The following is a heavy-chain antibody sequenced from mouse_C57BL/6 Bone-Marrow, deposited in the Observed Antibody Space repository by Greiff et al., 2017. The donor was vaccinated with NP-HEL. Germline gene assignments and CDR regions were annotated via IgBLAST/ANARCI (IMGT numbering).Heavy chain of an antibody. CDR3: ARFITTEWYFEV. J-gene: IGHJ1*03. V-gene: IGHV1-55*01. D-gene: IGHD1-1*01. CDR2: IYPGSGST. Sequence: QVQLQQPGAELVKPGASVKMSCKASGYTFTSYWITWVKQRPGQGLEWIGEIYPGSGSTNYNEKFKSKATLTLDTSSSTAYMQLSSLTSEDSAVYYCARFITTEWYFEVWGTGTTVTVSS. CDR1: GYTFTSYW.